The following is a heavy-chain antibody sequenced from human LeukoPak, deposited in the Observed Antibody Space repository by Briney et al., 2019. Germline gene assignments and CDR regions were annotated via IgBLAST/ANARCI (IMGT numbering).Heavy chain of an antibody. V-gene: IGHV4-61*02. J-gene: IGHJ4*02. CDR2: IYTSGST. CDR1: GGSISSGSYY. D-gene: IGHD2-2*01. CDR3: ARLRVRYCSSTSCIDY. Sequence: PSQTLSLTCTVSGGSISSGSYYWSWIRQPAGKGLEWIGRIYTSGSTNYNPSLKSRVTISVDTSKNQFSLKLSSVTAADTAVYYCARLRVRYCSSTSCIDYWGQGTLATVSS.